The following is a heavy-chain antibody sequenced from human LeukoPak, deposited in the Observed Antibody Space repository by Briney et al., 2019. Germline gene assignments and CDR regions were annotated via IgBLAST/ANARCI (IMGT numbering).Heavy chain of an antibody. D-gene: IGHD6-13*01. V-gene: IGHV4-39*01. Sequence: SETLRLSCTVSGGSISSSSDYWGWIRQPPGKGLEWIGSIYYSGNTYYNPSLKSRVTISVDTSRKQFSLKLSSVTAADTAVYYCARSIAAPRLKLDFAYWGQATLVTVSS. CDR2: IYYSGNT. CDR3: ARSIAAPRLKLDFAY. J-gene: IGHJ4*02. CDR1: GGSISSSSDY.